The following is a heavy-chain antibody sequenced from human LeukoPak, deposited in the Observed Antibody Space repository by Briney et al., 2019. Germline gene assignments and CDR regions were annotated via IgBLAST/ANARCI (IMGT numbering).Heavy chain of an antibody. V-gene: IGHV4-31*03. D-gene: IGHD4-23*01. CDR1: GGSISSGGYY. CDR3: ARGTVVTRDNWFDP. J-gene: IGHJ5*02. Sequence: SQTLSLTCTVSGGSISSGGYYWSWIRQHPGKGLEWIGYIYYSGCTYYNPSLKSRVTISVDTSKNQFSLKLSSVTAADTAVYYCARGTVVTRDNWFDPWGQGTLVTVSS. CDR2: IYYSGCT.